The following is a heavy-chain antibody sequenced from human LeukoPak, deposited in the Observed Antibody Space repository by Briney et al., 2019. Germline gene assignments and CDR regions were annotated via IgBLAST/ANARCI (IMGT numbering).Heavy chain of an antibody. CDR2: IIPILGIA. D-gene: IGHD6-13*01. CDR1: GGTFSSYA. J-gene: IGHJ4*02. V-gene: IGHV1-69*04. Sequence: SVKVSCKASGGTFSSYAISWVRQAPGQGLEWMGRIIPILGIANYARKFQGRVTITADKSTSTAYMELSSLRSEDTAVYYCAIESRSSSWQDDYWGQGTLVTVSS. CDR3: AIESRSSSWQDDY.